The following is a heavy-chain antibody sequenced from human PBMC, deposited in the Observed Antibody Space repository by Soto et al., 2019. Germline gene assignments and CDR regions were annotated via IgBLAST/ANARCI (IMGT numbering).Heavy chain of an antibody. CDR1: GGSISSISYY. D-gene: IGHD6-19*01. CDR3: ARRSSGWSPFDY. V-gene: IGHV4-39*01. CDR2: IYYSGST. J-gene: IGHJ4*02. Sequence: QLQLQESGPGLVKPSETLSLTCTVSGGSISSISYYWGWIRQPPGKGLEWIGSIYYSGSTYYNPSLKRRVTISVDTSKNQYSLKLSSVTAADTAVYYCARRSSGWSPFDYWGQGTLVTVSS.